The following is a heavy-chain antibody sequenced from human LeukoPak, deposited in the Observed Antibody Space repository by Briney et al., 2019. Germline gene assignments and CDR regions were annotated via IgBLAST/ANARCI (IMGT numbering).Heavy chain of an antibody. CDR3: ASLPGYSSDWYGGLGYYYYYYMDV. CDR1: GFTFGSYS. Sequence: NAGGSLRLSCAASGFTFGSYSMNWVRQAPGKGLEWVSSISSSSSYIYYADSVKGRFTISRDNAKNSLYLQMNSLRAEDTAVYYCASLPGYSSDWYGGLGYYYYYYMDVWGKGTTVTVSS. D-gene: IGHD6-19*01. V-gene: IGHV3-21*01. J-gene: IGHJ6*03. CDR2: ISSSSSYI.